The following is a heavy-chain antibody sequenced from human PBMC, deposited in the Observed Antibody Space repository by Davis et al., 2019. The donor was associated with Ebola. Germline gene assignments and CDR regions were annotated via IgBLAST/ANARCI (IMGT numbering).Heavy chain of an antibody. CDR3: AGEVLASFDY. V-gene: IGHV3-48*02. Sequence: GESLKISCAASGFTFSSYSMNWVRQAPGKGLEWVSYISSSSTTIYFADSVKGRFTISRDNAKNSLYLQMNSLRDEDTAVYYCAGEVLASFDYWGQGTLVTVSS. CDR1: GFTFSSYS. CDR2: ISSSSTTI. J-gene: IGHJ4*02. D-gene: IGHD4/OR15-4a*01.